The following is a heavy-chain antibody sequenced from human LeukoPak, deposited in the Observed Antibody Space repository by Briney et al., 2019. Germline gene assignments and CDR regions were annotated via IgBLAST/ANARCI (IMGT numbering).Heavy chain of an antibody. J-gene: IGHJ4*02. CDR2: ISGSGGST. V-gene: IGHV3-23*01. CDR3: YIPYYDTSAYKGY. CDR1: GFTFSDYS. D-gene: IGHD3-22*01. Sequence: PGGSLRLSCVASGFTFSDYSMTWIRQAPGKGLEWVSAISGSGGSTYYADSVKGRFTISRDNSKNTLYLQMNSLRAEDTAVYYCYIPYYDTSAYKGYWGQGTLVTVSS.